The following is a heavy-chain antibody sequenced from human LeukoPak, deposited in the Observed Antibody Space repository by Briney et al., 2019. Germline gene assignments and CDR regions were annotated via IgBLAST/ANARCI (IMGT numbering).Heavy chain of an antibody. J-gene: IGHJ4*02. Sequence: SETLSLTCAVYGGSFSVYYWSWIRQPPGKGLEWIGEINHSGSTNYNPSLKSRVTISVDTSKNQFSLKLSSVPAADTAVYYCASGPPYDYVWGRYRSFRGHFDYWGQGTLVPVSS. CDR1: GGSFSVYY. V-gene: IGHV4-34*01. CDR2: INHSGST. CDR3: ASGPPYDYVWGRYRSFRGHFDY. D-gene: IGHD3-16*02.